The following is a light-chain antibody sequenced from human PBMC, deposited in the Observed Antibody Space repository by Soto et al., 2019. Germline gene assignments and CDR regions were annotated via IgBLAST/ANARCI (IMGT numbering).Light chain of an antibody. CDR2: KAS. Sequence: DTQMTQSPSTLSASAGDRVTITCRASQSISSWLAWYQQKPGKAPKLLIYKASSLESGVPPRFSGSGSGTEFTLTFSSLQLDDFATYYCQQYNTFPFTFGPGTTVDIK. J-gene: IGKJ3*01. CDR3: QQYNTFPFT. V-gene: IGKV1-5*03. CDR1: QSISSW.